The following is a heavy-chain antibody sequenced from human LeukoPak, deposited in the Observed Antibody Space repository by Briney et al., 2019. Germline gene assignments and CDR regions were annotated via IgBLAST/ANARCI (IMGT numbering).Heavy chain of an antibody. CDR3: ARMLRYFDWFDY. J-gene: IGHJ4*02. CDR2: ISSSSSYI. CDR1: GFTFSSYS. D-gene: IGHD3-9*01. V-gene: IGHV3-21*01. Sequence: GGSLRLSCAASGFTFSSYSINWVRQAPGKGLEWVSSISSSSSYIYYADSVKGRFTISRDNAKNSLYLQMNSLRAEDTAVYYCARMLRYFDWFDYWGQGTLVTVSS.